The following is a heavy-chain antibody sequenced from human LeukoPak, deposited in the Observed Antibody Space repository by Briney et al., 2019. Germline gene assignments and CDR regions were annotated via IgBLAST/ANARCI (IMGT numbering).Heavy chain of an antibody. CDR1: GGSVSSRNYY. Sequence: SETLSLTCTVSGGSVSSRNYYWGWIRQPPGKGLEWIGSIHYSGSTYYYPSLKSRVTISVDTSKNQFSLELSSVTAADTAVYYCARDGVGGVYGDYGYFDLWGRGTLVTVSS. J-gene: IGHJ2*01. V-gene: IGHV4-39*02. D-gene: IGHD4-17*01. CDR2: IHYSGST. CDR3: ARDGVGGVYGDYGYFDL.